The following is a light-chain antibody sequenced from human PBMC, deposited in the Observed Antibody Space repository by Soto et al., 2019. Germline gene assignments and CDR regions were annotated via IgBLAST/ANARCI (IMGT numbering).Light chain of an antibody. V-gene: IGKV3-11*01. CDR1: QSVSSY. J-gene: IGKJ1*01. CDR2: DAS. Sequence: EIVLTQSPATLSLSPGERATLSCRASQSVSSYLAWYQQKPGQAPRLLIYDASNRATGIPARFSGSGSGTDLTLTISSLEPEDFAVYYCQQRSNWPRGTFGPRTKVEIK. CDR3: QQRSNWPRGT.